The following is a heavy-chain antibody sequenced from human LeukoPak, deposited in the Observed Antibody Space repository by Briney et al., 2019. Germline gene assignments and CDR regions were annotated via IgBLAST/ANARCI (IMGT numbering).Heavy chain of an antibody. J-gene: IGHJ1*01. Sequence: PSETLSLTCAAYGSSFSGYYWSWIHQPPGKGLEWIGEFTHSGSTNYNPSLKSRVTISVDTSNNQFSLKLSSVTAADTAVYYCARDDFWRVFIIWGQVTLVTASS. D-gene: IGHD3-3*01. CDR3: ARDDFWRVFII. CDR1: GSSFSGYY. CDR2: FTHSGST. V-gene: IGHV4-34*01.